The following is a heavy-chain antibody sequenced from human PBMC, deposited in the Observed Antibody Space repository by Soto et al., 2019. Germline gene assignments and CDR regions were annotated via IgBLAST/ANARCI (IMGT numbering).Heavy chain of an antibody. Sequence: QVQLVESGGGVVQPGRSLRLSCAASGFTFSSYGMHWVRQAPGKGLEWVAVISYDGSNKYYADSVKGRFTISRDNSKNTLYLQMNSLRAEDTAVYYCAKDWYSYGPYYFDYWGQGTLVIVSS. CDR3: AKDWYSYGPYYFDY. V-gene: IGHV3-30*18. J-gene: IGHJ4*02. D-gene: IGHD5-18*01. CDR2: ISYDGSNK. CDR1: GFTFSSYG.